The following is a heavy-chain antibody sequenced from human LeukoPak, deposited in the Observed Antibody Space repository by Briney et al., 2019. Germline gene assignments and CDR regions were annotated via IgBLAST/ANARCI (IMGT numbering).Heavy chain of an antibody. CDR2: ITGSGAVT. V-gene: IGHV3-23*01. CDR1: GFTFSNYA. J-gene: IGHJ4*02. D-gene: IGHD6-13*01. Sequence: GGSLRLSCAASGFTFSNYAMSWVRQAPGKGRGWVSAITGSGAVTYYADSVKGRFTISRDNSKNTLYLQMNSLRAEDTAVYYCAKDGGGYSSRTAVFDYWGQGTLVTVSS. CDR3: AKDGGGYSSRTAVFDY.